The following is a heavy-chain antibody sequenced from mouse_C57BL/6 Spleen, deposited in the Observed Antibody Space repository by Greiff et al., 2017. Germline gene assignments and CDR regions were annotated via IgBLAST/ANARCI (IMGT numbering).Heavy chain of an antibody. CDR3: ARDGNY. CDR1: GYAFSSSW. V-gene: IGHV1-82*01. Sequence: VKLQESGPELVKPGASVKISCKASGYAFSSSWMNWVKQRPGKGLEWIGRIYPGDGDTNYNGKFKGKATLTADKSSSTAYMQLSSLTSEDSAVYFCARDGNYWGQGTTLTVSS. J-gene: IGHJ2*01. CDR2: IYPGDGDT.